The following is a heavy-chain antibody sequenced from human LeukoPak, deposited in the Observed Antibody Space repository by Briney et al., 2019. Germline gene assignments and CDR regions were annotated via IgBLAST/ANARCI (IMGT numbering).Heavy chain of an antibody. J-gene: IGHJ6*02. CDR1: GYTFTSYD. D-gene: IGHD2-2*01. CDR3: ASHRDIVVVPAAENYYYGMDV. V-gene: IGHV1-8*01. CDR2: MNPNSGNT. Sequence: ASVKVSCKASGYTFTSYDINWVRQATGQGLEWMGWMNPNSGNTGYAQKFQGRVTMTRNTSISTAYMELSSLRSEDTAVYYCASHRDIVVVPAAENYYYGMDVWGQGTTVTVSS.